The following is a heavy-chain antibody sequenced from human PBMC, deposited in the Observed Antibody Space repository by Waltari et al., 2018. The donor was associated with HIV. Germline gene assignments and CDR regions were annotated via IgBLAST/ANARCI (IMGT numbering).Heavy chain of an antibody. Sequence: QVQLQESGPGLVKPSQTLSLTCTVSGGSISSGSYYWSWIRQPAGQGLELIGRIYTSGSTNYNPPLESRVTISVDTSRNQFSLKLRSVTAADTAVYYCARAYYDFWSGTGSSGNWFDPWGQGTLVTVSS. CDR2: IYTSGST. CDR3: ARAYYDFWSGTGSSGNWFDP. V-gene: IGHV4-61*02. J-gene: IGHJ5*02. CDR1: GGSISSGSYY. D-gene: IGHD3-3*01.